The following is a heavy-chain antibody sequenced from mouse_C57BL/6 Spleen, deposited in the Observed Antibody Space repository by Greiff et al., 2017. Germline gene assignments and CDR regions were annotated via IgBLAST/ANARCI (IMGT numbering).Heavy chain of an antibody. CDR2: IYPGDGDT. CDR1: GYAFSSSW. CDR3: AGDYGSSYRFAY. Sequence: QVHVKQSGPELVKPGASVKISCKASGYAFSSSWMNWVKQRPGKGLEWIGRIYPGDGDTNYNGKFKGKATLTADKSSSTAYMQLSSLTSEDSAVYFGAGDYGSSYRFAYWGQGTLVTVSA. J-gene: IGHJ3*01. V-gene: IGHV1-82*01. D-gene: IGHD1-1*01.